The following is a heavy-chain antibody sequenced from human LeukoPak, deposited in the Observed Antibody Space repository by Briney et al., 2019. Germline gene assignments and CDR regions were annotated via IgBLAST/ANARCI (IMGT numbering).Heavy chain of an antibody. V-gene: IGHV3-64*01. CDR1: GFTFGSYG. J-gene: IGHJ4*02. D-gene: IGHD3-10*01. CDR2: ISSNGGST. Sequence: PGGSLRLSCAASGFTFGSYGMHWVRQAPGKGLEYVSAISSNGGSTYYANSVKGRFTISRDNSKNTLYLQMGSLRAEDMAVYYCARDTGDYWGQGTLVTVSS. CDR3: ARDTGDY.